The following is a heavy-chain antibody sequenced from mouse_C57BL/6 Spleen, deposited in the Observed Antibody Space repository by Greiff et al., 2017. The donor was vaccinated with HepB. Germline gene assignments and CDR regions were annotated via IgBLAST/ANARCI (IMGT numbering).Heavy chain of an antibody. CDR2: IDPSDSYT. Sequence: VQLQQPGAELVKPGASVKLSCKASGYTFTSYWMQWVKQRPGQGLEWIGEIDPSDSYTNYKQKFKGKATLTVDTSSSTAYMQLSSLTSEDSAVYYCARWDYGSSPAWFAYWGKGTLVTVSA. D-gene: IGHD1-1*01. CDR1: GYTFTSYW. V-gene: IGHV1-50*01. CDR3: ARWDYGSSPAWFAY. J-gene: IGHJ3*01.